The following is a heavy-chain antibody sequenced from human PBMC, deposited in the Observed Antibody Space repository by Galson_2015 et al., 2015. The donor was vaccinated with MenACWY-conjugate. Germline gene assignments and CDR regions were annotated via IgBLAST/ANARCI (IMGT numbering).Heavy chain of an antibody. CDR3: AREESGTYSFAY. D-gene: IGHD1-26*01. J-gene: IGHJ4*02. V-gene: IGHV6-1*01. Sequence: SRGLEWLGRTYYRSQWNNDYTISVRGRITINPDTSKNQVSLHLNSVTPEDTAVYYCAREESGTYSFAYWGQGTLVTVSS. CDR2: TYYRSQWNN.